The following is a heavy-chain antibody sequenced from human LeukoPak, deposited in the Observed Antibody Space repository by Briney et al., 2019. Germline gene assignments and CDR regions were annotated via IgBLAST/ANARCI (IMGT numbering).Heavy chain of an antibody. V-gene: IGHV3-74*03. CDR2: IYSNGSSY. CDR3: ARGGGIYGLWDY. Sequence: GGSLRLFCAASGFTFSSYWMHWVRQAPGKGLVWVSRIYSNGSSYTADSVKGRFTISRDNAKDTLYLQMNSLRVEDTAVYYCARGGGIYGLWDYWGQGTLVTVSS. CDR1: GFTFSSYW. J-gene: IGHJ4*02. D-gene: IGHD1-26*01.